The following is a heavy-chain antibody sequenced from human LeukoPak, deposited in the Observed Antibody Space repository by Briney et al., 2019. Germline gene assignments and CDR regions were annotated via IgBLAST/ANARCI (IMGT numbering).Heavy chain of an antibody. D-gene: IGHD4-17*01. CDR3: TRSGYGDHLDF. CDR2: TYSSRSTDYT. J-gene: IGHJ4*02. V-gene: IGHV4-59*01. Sequence: PSETLSLTCTVSGGSICSYYWSWIRQPPREGLESIGYTYSSRSTDYTDYNPSLKRRVTISVDSSKNQFSQRLSSVAAADAAVYYCTRSGYGDHLDFWGQGTLVTVSS. CDR1: GGSICSYY.